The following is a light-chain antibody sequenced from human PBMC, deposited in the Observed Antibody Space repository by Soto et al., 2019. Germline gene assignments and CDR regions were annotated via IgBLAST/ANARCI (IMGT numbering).Light chain of an antibody. CDR2: RNN. CDR3: PAWDDSLSGYVV. Sequence: QSVLTQPPSASGTPGQRVTISCSGSSSNIGSNYVYWYQQLPGTAPKLLIYRNNQRPSGVPDRFSGSKSGTSASLPISGLRSEDEADYYCPAWDDSLSGYVVFGGGTKVTVL. CDR1: SSNIGSNY. V-gene: IGLV1-47*01. J-gene: IGLJ2*01.